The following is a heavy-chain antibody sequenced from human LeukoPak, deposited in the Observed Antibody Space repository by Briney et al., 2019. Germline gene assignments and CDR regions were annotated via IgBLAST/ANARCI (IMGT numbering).Heavy chain of an antibody. CDR1: GFTFSTYA. J-gene: IGHJ3*01. CDR3: AKDPLGVVDAFDL. V-gene: IGHV3-23*01. CDR2: ISGSSSNT. D-gene: IGHD2-21*01. Sequence: GGSLRLSCVGSGFTFSTYAMNWVRQAPGKGLEWVSTISGSSSNTYYAESVKGRFTISRDNSKNTVFLQMNSLRAEDTAIYYCAKDPLGVVDAFDLWGQGTVVTVPS.